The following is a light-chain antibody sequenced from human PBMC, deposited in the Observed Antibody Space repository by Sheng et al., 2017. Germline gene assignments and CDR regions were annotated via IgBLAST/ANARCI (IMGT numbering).Light chain of an antibody. CDR1: KLGDKY. CDR2: QDS. Sequence: SYELTQPPSVSVSPGQTASITCSADKLGDKYACWYQQKPGQSPVLVIYQDSKRPSGIPERFSGSNSGNTATLTISETQPTDEADYYCQAWDSGNVVFGGGTKLTVL. J-gene: IGLJ2*01. CDR3: QAWDSGNVV. V-gene: IGLV3-1*01.